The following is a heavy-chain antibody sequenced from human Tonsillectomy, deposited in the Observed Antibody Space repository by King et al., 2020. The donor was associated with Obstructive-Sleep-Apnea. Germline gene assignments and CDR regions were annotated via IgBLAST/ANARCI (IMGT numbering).Heavy chain of an antibody. CDR2: IYYIGGT. CDR1: GYSISSGYY. Sequence: QLQESGPGLVKPSETLSLTCSVSGYSISSGYYWGWIRQPPGKGLGGIGGIYYIGGTYYNPSPKSRVTISTNTSKNQFSLKLSFVTAADTAVYYCARVMVHYDFWSGYSEDAGFFDYWGQGTLVTVSS. J-gene: IGHJ4*02. V-gene: IGHV4-38-2*02. CDR3: ARVMVHYDFWSGYSEDAGFFDY. D-gene: IGHD3-3*01.